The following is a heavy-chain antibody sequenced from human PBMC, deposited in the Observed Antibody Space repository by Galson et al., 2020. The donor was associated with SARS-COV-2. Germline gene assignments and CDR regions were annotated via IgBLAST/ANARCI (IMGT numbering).Heavy chain of an antibody. J-gene: IGHJ6*02. Sequence: ASVKVSCKASGFTFTTYAMNWVRQAPGQGLEWMGWINTHTGNPAYAQGFTGRFVFSLDTSVSTADLQISSLKAEDTAVYYCARVRYYYGMDVWGQGTTVTVSS. CDR2: INTHTGNP. V-gene: IGHV7-4-1*02. CDR3: ARVRYYYGMDV. D-gene: IGHD4-17*01. CDR1: GFTFTTYA.